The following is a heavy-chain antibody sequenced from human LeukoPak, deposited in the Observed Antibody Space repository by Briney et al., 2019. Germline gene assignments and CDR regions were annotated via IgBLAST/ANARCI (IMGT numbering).Heavy chain of an antibody. V-gene: IGHV3-21*04. J-gene: IGHJ4*02. Sequence: GGSLRLSCAASGFTFSSYSMNWVRQAPGKGLEWVSSISSSSSYIYYADSVKGRFTISRDNSKNTLYLQMSSLRAEDTAIYYCARVIFRGLFQGRYFDYWGQGSLVTVSS. D-gene: IGHD2-21*01. CDR3: ARVIFRGLFQGRYFDY. CDR1: GFTFSSYS. CDR2: ISSSSSYI.